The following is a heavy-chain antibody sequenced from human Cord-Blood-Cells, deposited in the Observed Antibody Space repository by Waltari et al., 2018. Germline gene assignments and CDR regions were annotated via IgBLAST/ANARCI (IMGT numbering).Heavy chain of an antibody. V-gene: IGHV1-2*02. CDR3: ARVLTAGVRWFDP. J-gene: IGHJ5*02. CDR1: GYTFTGYY. Sequence: QVQLVQSGAEVKKPGASVKVSCKASGYTFTGYYMHWVRQAPGQGLEWMGWINPNSGGTSYAQKFQGRVTMTRDTSISTAYMELSRLRSDDTAVYYCARVLTAGVRWFDPWGQGTLVTVSS. CDR2: INPNSGGT. D-gene: IGHD6-19*01.